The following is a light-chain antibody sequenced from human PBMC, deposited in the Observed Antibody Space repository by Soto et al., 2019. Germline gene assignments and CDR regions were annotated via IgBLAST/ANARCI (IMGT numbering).Light chain of an antibody. V-gene: IGKV3-11*01. CDR3: QQRSNWPRGT. CDR2: DAS. CDR1: QSVSHY. J-gene: IGKJ1*01. Sequence: EVVLTQSPATLSLSPGERATLSCRASQSVSHYLAWYQHRPGQAPRLLIYDASNRATGIPARFSGSGSGTDFTLTISSLEPEDFAVYYCQQRSNWPRGTFGQGTKVDIK.